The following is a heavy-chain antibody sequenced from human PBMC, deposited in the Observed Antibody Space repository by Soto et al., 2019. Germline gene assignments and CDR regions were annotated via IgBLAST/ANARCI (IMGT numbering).Heavy chain of an antibody. V-gene: IGHV3-23*01. CDR3: AKAPEYSSSWYVTRYFDL. J-gene: IGHJ2*01. D-gene: IGHD6-13*01. CDR2: ISGSGGNT. Sequence: GGSLRLSCAASGLTSSTYAMIWVRQAPGKGLEWVSGISGSGGNTYYADSVKGRFTISRDNSKNTLYLQMNSLRAEDTAVYYCAKAPEYSSSWYVTRYFDLWGRGTLVTVSS. CDR1: GLTSSTYA.